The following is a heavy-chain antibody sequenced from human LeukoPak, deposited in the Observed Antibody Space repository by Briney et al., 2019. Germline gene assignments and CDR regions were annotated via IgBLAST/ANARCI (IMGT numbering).Heavy chain of an antibody. CDR1: GFAFSDSQ. CDR3: ARGIGAAAWIGAT. Sequence: GGSLRLSCVASGFAFSDSQMSWIRQSPGKGLEWVAYIVSYSGEMDYADSVKGRFIISRDNAKNTLYLQMNSLRGEDTAVYYCARGIGAAAWIGATWGQGALVTVSS. CDR2: IVSYSGEM. J-gene: IGHJ5*02. D-gene: IGHD6-13*01. V-gene: IGHV3-11*06.